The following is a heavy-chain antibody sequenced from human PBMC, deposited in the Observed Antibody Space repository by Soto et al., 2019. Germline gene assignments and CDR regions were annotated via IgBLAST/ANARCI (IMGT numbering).Heavy chain of an antibody. D-gene: IGHD6-19*01. CDR1: GYTFTSYA. Sequence: QVQLVQSGAEEKKPGASVKVSCKASGYTFTSYAMHWVRQAPGQRLEWMGWINAGNGNTKYSQKVQGRVTITRDTSASTAYMELASLRSEDTAVYDCARGTGWYPPFDYGGQGTLVTVSS. CDR2: INAGNGNT. J-gene: IGHJ4*02. CDR3: ARGTGWYPPFDY. V-gene: IGHV1-3*05.